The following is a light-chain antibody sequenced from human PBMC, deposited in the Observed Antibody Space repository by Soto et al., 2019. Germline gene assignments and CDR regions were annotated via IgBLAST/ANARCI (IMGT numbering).Light chain of an antibody. V-gene: IGKV1-39*01. CDR1: LDISSY. J-gene: IGKJ2*01. CDR3: QETYSSPYT. Sequence: DIQMTQSPSSLSASVGDRVTIACRASLDISSYLNWYQQKPGRAPKLLIYAASTLQSGVPARFSGSGSRSDYTLTISSPQPEDFATYYCQETYSSPYTFGQGTKLDI. CDR2: AAS.